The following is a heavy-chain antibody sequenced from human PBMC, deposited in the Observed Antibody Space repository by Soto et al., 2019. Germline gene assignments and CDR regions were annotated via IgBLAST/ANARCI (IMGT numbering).Heavy chain of an antibody. J-gene: IGHJ3*02. D-gene: IGHD3-22*01. V-gene: IGHV3-72*01. CDR3: TINYYDTSGYSIDI. Sequence: PGGSLRLSCAASGFTFSAHYMDWVRQAPEKGLEWVGRSRNKDNSYNTEYAASVKGRFTLSRDDSKSSLYLQMNSLKTEDTAVYYCTINYYDTSGYSIDIWGQGTMVTVSS. CDR1: GFTFSAHY. CDR2: SRNKDNSYNT.